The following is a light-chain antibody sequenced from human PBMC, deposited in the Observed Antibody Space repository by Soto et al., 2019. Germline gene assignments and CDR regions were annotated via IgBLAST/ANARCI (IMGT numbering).Light chain of an antibody. Sequence: DLVLTQSPLSLPVTPGEPASISCRSSQSLLHSNGYTSLDWYLQKPGQSPQLLIYLVSNRASGVPDRFSGSGSGTDFTLKISRVEAEDVGVYYCIQGLRTPRTFGQGTKVEIK. CDR1: QSLLHSNGYTS. CDR2: LVS. CDR3: IQGLRTPRT. J-gene: IGKJ1*01. V-gene: IGKV2-28*01.